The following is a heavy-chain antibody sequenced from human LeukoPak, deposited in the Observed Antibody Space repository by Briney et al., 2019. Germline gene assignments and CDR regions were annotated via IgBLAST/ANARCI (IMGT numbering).Heavy chain of an antibody. CDR3: ARGSKAAPGTFDY. V-gene: IGHV4-59*01. D-gene: IGHD6-13*01. CDR1: GGSFSSYY. CDR2: IYYTGST. J-gene: IGHJ4*02. Sequence: SETLSLTCTVSGGSFSSYYWSWIRQPPGKGLEWIGYIYYTGSTDYNPSLKSRVAISVDTSKNQFSLKLSSVTAADTAVYYCARGSKAAPGTFDYWGQGTLVTVSS.